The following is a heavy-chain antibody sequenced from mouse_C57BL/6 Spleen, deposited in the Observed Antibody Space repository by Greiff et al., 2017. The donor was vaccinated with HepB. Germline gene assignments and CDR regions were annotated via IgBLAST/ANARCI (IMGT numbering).Heavy chain of an antibody. CDR3: ARNSGAMDY. J-gene: IGHJ4*01. CDR1: GFSFTSYG. CDR2: IWGVGST. V-gene: IGHV2-6*01. Sequence: QVQLQQSGPGLVAPSQSLSITCTVSGFSFTSYGVDWVRQSPGKGLEWLGVIWGVGSTNYNSALKSRLSISKDNSKSQVFLKMNSLQTDDTAMYYCARNSGAMDYWGQGTSVTVSS.